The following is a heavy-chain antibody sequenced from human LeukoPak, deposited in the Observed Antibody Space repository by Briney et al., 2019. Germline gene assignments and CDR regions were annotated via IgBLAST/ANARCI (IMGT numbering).Heavy chain of an antibody. V-gene: IGHV3-7*03. J-gene: IGHJ4*02. D-gene: IGHD1-7*01. Sequence: GGSLRLSCAASGFTFSAYWMSWVHQAPGNGLELVANIKKDGSEKYYVDSVKGRFTISRDNAKNSLYLQMDSLRAEDTAVYYCARDLRDNWNWRVFWGQGTLVTVSS. CDR1: GFTFSAYW. CDR3: ARDLRDNWNWRVF. CDR2: IKKDGSEK.